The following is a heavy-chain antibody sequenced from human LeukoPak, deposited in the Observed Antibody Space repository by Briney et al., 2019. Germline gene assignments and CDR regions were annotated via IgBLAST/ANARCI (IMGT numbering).Heavy chain of an antibody. J-gene: IGHJ6*02. Sequence: ASVKVSCKASGYTFTGYYMHWVRQAPGQGLEWMGWINPNSGGTNYAQKFQGWVTMTRDTSISTAYMELSRLRPDDTAVYYCARGGYGYYYYYYYGMDVWGQGTTVTVSS. CDR2: INPNSGGT. CDR1: GYTFTGYY. D-gene: IGHD5-18*01. CDR3: ARGGYGYYYYYYYGMDV. V-gene: IGHV1-2*04.